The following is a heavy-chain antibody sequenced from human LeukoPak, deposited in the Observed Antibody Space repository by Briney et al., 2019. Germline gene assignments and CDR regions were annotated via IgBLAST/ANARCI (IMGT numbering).Heavy chain of an antibody. J-gene: IGHJ6*02. V-gene: IGHV1-2*02. D-gene: IGHD3-3*01. CDR2: INPNSGGT. CDR3: ATGFGVVIKGRTYYYYGMDV. Sequence: ASVRVSFTASGYTFTVYYMHWVRQAPGQGREWMGWINPNSGGTNYSQNFQGRVTMTRDSSISTAYMELSRLRSDDTAVYYCATGFGVVIKGRTYYYYGMDVWGQGTTVTVSS. CDR1: GYTFTVYY.